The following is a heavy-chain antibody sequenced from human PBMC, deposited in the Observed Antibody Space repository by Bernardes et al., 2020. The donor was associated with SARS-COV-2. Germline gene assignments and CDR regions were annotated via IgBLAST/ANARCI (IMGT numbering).Heavy chain of an antibody. CDR2: INSDGRTT. V-gene: IGHV3-74*01. J-gene: IGHJ4*02. CDR1: GFTFSSYW. CDR3: VRGPSDGHGRFEY. Sequence: GGSLRLSCAASGFTFSSYWMHWVRQGPGKGLVWVSRINSDGRTTTYADSVKGRFTISRDNGKNTLYLQMNSLRAEDTAVYYCVRGPSDGHGRFEYWGQGALFTGSS.